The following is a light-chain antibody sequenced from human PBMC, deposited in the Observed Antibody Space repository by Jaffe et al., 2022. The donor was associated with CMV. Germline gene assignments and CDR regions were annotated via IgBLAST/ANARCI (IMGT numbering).Light chain of an antibody. Sequence: IVVIQTPLSLSVTPGQPASISCTSSQSLLHTDGITHLYWYLQKAGQSPQLLIYDVSRRFSGVPERFTGSGSGTDFTLQISRVEAEDVGVYYCMQGLHGRTFGQGTKVEV. V-gene: IGKV2-29*02. CDR2: DVS. CDR3: MQGLHGRT. CDR1: QSLLHTDGITH. J-gene: IGKJ1*01.